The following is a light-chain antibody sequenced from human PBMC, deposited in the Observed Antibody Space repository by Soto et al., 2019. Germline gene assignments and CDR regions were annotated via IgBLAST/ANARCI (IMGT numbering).Light chain of an antibody. V-gene: IGLV4-69*01. CDR1: SGRSSYA. CDR3: QTWGTGWV. J-gene: IGLJ3*02. Sequence: QSVLTQSASASASLGASVKLTCTLSSGRSSYAIAWHQQQAEKGPRYLMKVNTDGSHSKGDGIPDRFSGSSSGAERYLTISSLQSEDEADYYCQTWGTGWVFGGGTKVTVL. CDR2: VNTDGSH.